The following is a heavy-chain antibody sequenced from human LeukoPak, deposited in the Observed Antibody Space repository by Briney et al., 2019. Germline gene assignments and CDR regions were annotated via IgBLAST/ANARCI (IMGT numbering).Heavy chain of an antibody. D-gene: IGHD3-10*02. Sequence: GSLRLSSAASGFTFSTYEMNWVRQAPGKGLGWVSYISSSGSTIYYADSVKGRFTISRDNAKNSLYLQMNSLRAEDTAVYYCAELGITMIGGVWGKGTTVTISS. CDR1: GFTFSTYE. V-gene: IGHV3-48*03. CDR3: AELGITMIGGV. J-gene: IGHJ6*04. CDR2: ISSSGSTI.